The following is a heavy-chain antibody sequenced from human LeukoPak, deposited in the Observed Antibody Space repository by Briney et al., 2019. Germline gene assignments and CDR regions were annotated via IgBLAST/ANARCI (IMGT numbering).Heavy chain of an antibody. Sequence: GGSLRLSCAASGFTFSDSWMSWVRQAPGKGLEWVANMNQDGSATGYADSVKGRFTISRDNARNSLYLQMNSLRPEDTAVYYCATYTHWVAGDVWGQGNTVTVSS. D-gene: IGHD3-16*01. CDR1: GFTFSDSW. CDR3: ATYTHWVAGDV. CDR2: MNQDGSAT. J-gene: IGHJ6*02. V-gene: IGHV3-7*01.